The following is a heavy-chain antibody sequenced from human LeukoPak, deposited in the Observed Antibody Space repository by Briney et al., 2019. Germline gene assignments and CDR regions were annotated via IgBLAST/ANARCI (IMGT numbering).Heavy chain of an antibody. CDR2: IYHSGST. J-gene: IGHJ5*02. V-gene: IGHV4-38-2*02. D-gene: IGHD3-10*01. CDR3: ARLREYYGSGYLWNWFDP. CDR1: GYSISSGYY. Sequence: PSGTLSLTCTVSGYSISSGYYWGWIRQPPGEGLEWIGSIYHSGSTYYNPSLKSRVTISVDTSKNQFSLKLSSVTAADTAVYYCARLREYYGSGYLWNWFDPWGQGTLVTVSS.